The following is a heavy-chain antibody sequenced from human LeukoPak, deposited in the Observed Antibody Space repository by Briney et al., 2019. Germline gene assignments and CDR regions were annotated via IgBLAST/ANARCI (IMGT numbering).Heavy chain of an antibody. CDR2: ISAYNGNT. CDR3: ARDGREDGSGSDYPFDY. D-gene: IGHD3-10*01. V-gene: IGHV1-18*01. Sequence: GASVKVSCKASGYTFTSYGISWVRQAPGQGLEWMGWISAYNGNTNYAQKLQGRVTMTTDTSTSTAYMELRSLRSDDTAVYYCARDGREDGSGSDYPFDYWGQGTLVTVSS. CDR1: GYTFTSYG. J-gene: IGHJ4*02.